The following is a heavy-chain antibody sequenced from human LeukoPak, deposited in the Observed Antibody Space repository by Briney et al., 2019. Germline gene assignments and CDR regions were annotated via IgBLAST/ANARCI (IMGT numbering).Heavy chain of an antibody. CDR1: GYTLTELS. CDR3: ATGSMVRGVRDAFDI. D-gene: IGHD3-10*01. J-gene: IGHJ3*02. Sequence: ASVKVSCKVSGYTLTELSMHWVRQAPGKGLEWMGGFDPEDGETIYAQKFQGRVTMTEDTSTDTAYMELSSLRSEDTVVYYCATGSMVRGVRDAFDIWGQGTMVTVSS. V-gene: IGHV1-24*01. CDR2: FDPEDGET.